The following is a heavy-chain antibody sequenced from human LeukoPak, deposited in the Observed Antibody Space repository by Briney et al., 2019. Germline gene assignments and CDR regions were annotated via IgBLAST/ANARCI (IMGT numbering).Heavy chain of an antibody. Sequence: GGSLRLSCAASGFTFSSYSMNWVRQAPGKGLEWVSSISSSSSYIYYADSVKGRFTISRDNSKNTLYLQMNSLRAEDTAVYYCAKLGHQVATIPYFDYWGQGTLVTVSS. D-gene: IGHD5-12*01. V-gene: IGHV3-21*04. CDR1: GFTFSSYS. J-gene: IGHJ4*02. CDR2: ISSSSSYI. CDR3: AKLGHQVATIPYFDY.